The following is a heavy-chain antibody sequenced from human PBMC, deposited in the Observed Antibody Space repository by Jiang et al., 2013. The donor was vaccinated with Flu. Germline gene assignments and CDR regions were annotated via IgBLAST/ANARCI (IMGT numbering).Heavy chain of an antibody. V-gene: IGHV1-3*01. CDR3: ARAKARESGSWFDP. J-gene: IGHJ5*02. Sequence: VTITRDTSASTAYMELSSLRSEDTAVYYCARAKARESGSWFDPWGQGTLVTVSS. D-gene: IGHD3-10*01.